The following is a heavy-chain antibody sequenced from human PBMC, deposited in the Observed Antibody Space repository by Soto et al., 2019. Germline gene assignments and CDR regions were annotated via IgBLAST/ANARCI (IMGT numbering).Heavy chain of an antibody. CDR2: IRSKANSYAT. CDR3: SSSSSYYFDY. D-gene: IGHD6-6*01. CDR1: GFTSSASA. V-gene: IGHV3-73*01. J-gene: IGHJ4*02. Sequence: EVQLVESGGGLVQPGGSLKLSCAASGFTSSASAMHWVRQASGKGLEWVGRIRSKANSYATAYAASVKGRFTISRDDSKNTAYLQMNSLKSEDTAVYYCSSSSSYYFDYWGQGTLVTVSS.